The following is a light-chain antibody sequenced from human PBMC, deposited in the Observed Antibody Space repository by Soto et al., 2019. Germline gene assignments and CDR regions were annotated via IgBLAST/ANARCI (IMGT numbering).Light chain of an antibody. Sequence: QSALTQPASVSGSPGQSITISCTGTSSDVGGYKYVSWYQQHPGKAPKLMIYEVSNRPSGVSDRFSGSKSGNTASLTISGLQAEDEADYYCSSYTRSSPCVFGTGPKVTVL. CDR3: SSYTRSSPCV. J-gene: IGLJ1*01. V-gene: IGLV2-14*01. CDR1: SSDVGGYKY. CDR2: EVS.